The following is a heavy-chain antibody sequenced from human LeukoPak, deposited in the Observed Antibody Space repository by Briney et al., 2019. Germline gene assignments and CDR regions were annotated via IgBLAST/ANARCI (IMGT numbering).Heavy chain of an antibody. V-gene: IGHV4-59*08. D-gene: IGHD6-25*01. J-gene: IGHJ4*02. Sequence: PSETLSLTCTVSGGSISGYYWGWVRQRPGRGLQWIGFISETRSTDYNPPLERRITMSVDHSRTQVSPRVRYAPAADTAIYYCARHRRKYTSEYHFDSWGQGTLVSVSS. CDR1: GGSISGYY. CDR2: ISETRST. CDR3: ARHRRKYTSEYHFDS.